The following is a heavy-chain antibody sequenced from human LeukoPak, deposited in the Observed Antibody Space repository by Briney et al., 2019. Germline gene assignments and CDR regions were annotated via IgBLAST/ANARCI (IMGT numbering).Heavy chain of an antibody. CDR3: ARANPVNPRYYYYMDV. Sequence: SETLSLTCTVSGGSINSSYWSWIRQPPGKGLEWIGYIYYSGSTNYNPSFKSRVTISVDTSKNQFSLKLSSVTAADTAVYYCARANPVNPRYYYYMDVWGKGTTVTVSS. D-gene: IGHD4-17*01. CDR2: IYYSGST. V-gene: IGHV4-59*01. CDR1: GGSINSSY. J-gene: IGHJ6*03.